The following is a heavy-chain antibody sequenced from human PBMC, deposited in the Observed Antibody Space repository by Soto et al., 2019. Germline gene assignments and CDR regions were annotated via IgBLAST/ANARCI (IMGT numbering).Heavy chain of an antibody. Sequence: PGGSLRLSCAASGFTFSSYSMNWVRQAPGKGLEWVSSISSSSSYIYYADSVKGRFTISRDNAKNSLYLQMNSLRAEDTAVYYCARGSLQGSSGYYYYYGMDVWGQGTTVTVSS. D-gene: IGHD3-22*01. V-gene: IGHV3-21*01. CDR1: GFTFSSYS. CDR3: ARGSLQGSSGYYYYYGMDV. J-gene: IGHJ6*02. CDR2: ISSSSSYI.